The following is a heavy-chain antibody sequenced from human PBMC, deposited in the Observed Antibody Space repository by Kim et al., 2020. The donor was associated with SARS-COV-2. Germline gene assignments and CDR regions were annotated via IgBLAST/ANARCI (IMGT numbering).Heavy chain of an antibody. J-gene: IGHJ5*02. Sequence: SETLSLTCTVSGVSISSGDYYWSWIRQPPGKGLEWIGYINYSGRTYYNPSLKSRVTIAVDTSKNQFSLKPSTVTAADTAVYYCARGGPNIAAAVGWFDPWGQGTLVTVSS. V-gene: IGHV4-30-4*01. CDR1: GVSISSGDYY. CDR3: ARGGPNIAAAVGWFDP. CDR2: INYSGRT. D-gene: IGHD6-13*01.